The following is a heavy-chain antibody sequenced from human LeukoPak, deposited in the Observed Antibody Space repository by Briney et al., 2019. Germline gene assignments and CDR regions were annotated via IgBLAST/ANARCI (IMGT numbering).Heavy chain of an antibody. CDR3: AREGGGKGIDP. Sequence: SETLSLTCTVSGGSISSYHWSWIRQPAGKGLEWIGRFYISGTTNYNPSLKSRVTMSVDTSKNQFSLRLSSVTAADTAVYYCAREGGGKGIDPWGQGTLVIVSS. V-gene: IGHV4-4*07. J-gene: IGHJ5*02. D-gene: IGHD4-23*01. CDR2: FYISGTT. CDR1: GGSISSYH.